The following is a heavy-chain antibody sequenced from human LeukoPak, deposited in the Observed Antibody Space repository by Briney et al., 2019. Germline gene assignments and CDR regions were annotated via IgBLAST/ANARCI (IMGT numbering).Heavy chain of an antibody. CDR3: ARDQNDLLVGLDY. J-gene: IGHJ4*02. D-gene: IGHD3/OR15-3a*01. Sequence: SVKVSCKASGGTFSSYAISWVRQAPGQGLEWMGRIIPILGIANYAQKFQGRVTITADKSTSTAYMELSRLTSDDTAVCYCARDQNDLLVGLDYWGQGTLVTLSS. CDR1: GGTFSSYA. V-gene: IGHV1-69*04. CDR2: IIPILGIA.